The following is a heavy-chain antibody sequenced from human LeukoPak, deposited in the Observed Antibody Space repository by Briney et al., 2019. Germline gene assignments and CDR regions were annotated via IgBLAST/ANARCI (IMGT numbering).Heavy chain of an antibody. J-gene: IGHJ4*02. CDR2: INHSGST. V-gene: IGHV4-34*01. CDR3: ARGRIAVAGWVVEYYFDY. Sequence: PSETLSLTCAVYGGSFSGYYWSWIRQPPGKGLEWIGEINHSGSTNYNPSLKSRVTISVDTSKNQFSLKLSSVTAADTAVYYCARGRIAVAGWVVEYYFDYWGQGTLVTVSS. D-gene: IGHD6-19*01. CDR1: GGSFSGYY.